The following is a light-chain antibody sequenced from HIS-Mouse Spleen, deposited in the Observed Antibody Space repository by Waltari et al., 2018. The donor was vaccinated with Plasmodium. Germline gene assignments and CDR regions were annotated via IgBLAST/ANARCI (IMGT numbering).Light chain of an antibody. CDR3: CSYAGSYTLV. CDR1: SSDVGGYNY. Sequence: QSALTQPRSVSGSPGQSVTISCTGTSSDVGGYNYVSWYHQHPGKAPKLMISEVSKRPSGVPDRFSGSKSGNTASLTISGLQAEDEADYYCCSYAGSYTLVFGGGTKLTVL. V-gene: IGLV2-11*01. CDR2: EVS. J-gene: IGLJ2*01.